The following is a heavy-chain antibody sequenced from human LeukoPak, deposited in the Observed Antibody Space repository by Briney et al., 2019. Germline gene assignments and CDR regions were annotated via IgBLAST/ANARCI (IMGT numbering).Heavy chain of an antibody. Sequence: SGTLCLTCAVYGGSFSGYYMSWIRQPPGKGLEWVGEINHSGSTNYNASLKSRLTISVDTSKNPFSLRTNSVTAAHTAVYYCAGRPLAGTAVCGQATTATASS. CDR3: AGRPLAGTAV. J-gene: IGHJ6*02. V-gene: IGHV4-34*01. CDR2: INHSGST. CDR1: GGSFSGYY.